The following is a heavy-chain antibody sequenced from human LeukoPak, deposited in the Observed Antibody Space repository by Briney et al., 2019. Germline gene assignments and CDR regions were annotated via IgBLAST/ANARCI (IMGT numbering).Heavy chain of an antibody. CDR3: ATDSGN. V-gene: IGHV1-24*01. J-gene: IGHJ4*02. Sequence: ASVTVSCKVSGYTLTELSMHWVRQAPGKGLEWMRGFDPEDGETIYAQTFQGRVTITEDRSTHTAYMELSSLRSEDTAVYYCATDSGNCGQGTLVTVSS. CDR2: FDPEDGET. CDR1: GYTLTELS.